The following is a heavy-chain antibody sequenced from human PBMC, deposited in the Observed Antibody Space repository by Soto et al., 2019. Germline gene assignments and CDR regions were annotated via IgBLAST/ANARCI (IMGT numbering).Heavy chain of an antibody. V-gene: IGHV3-64*01. D-gene: IGHD3-9*01. CDR3: ARAASYYDILTGYYEPYYYYYMDV. CDR2: ISSNGGST. J-gene: IGHJ6*03. CDR1: GFTFSSYA. Sequence: EVQLVESGGGLVQPGGSLRLSCAASGFTFSSYAMHWVRQAPGKGLEYVSAISSNGGSTYYANSVKGRFTISRDNSKNTLYLQMGSLRAEDMAVYYCARAASYYDILTGYYEPYYYYYMDVWGKGTTVTVSS.